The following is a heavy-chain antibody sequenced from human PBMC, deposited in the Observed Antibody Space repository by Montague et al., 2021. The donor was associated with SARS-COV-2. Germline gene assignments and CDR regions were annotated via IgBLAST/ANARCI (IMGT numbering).Heavy chain of an antibody. CDR2: NYYSGST. CDR3: ARVQRITIFGVATYFDY. Sequence: TLSLTCTVSGGSISSGGYYWSWIRQHPGKGLEWIGYNYYSGSTYYNPSLKSRVTISVDTSKNQFSLKLSSVTAADTAVYYCARVQRITIFGVATYFDYWGQGTLVTVSS. CDR1: GGSISSGGYY. J-gene: IGHJ4*02. V-gene: IGHV4-31*03. D-gene: IGHD3-3*01.